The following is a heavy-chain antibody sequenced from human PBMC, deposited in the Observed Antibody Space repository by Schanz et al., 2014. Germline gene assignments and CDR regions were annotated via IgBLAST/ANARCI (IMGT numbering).Heavy chain of an antibody. CDR2: LSGSGGST. V-gene: IGHV3-23*04. CDR1: GFTFSSYA. CDR3: AKLSSSGRLAGYFDY. D-gene: IGHD6-19*01. J-gene: IGHJ4*02. Sequence: VQMVESGGGVVQFGRSLRLSCVASGFTFSSYAMSWVRQAPGKGLEWVSALSGSGGSTYYAGSVKGRFSISRDYSKNTLYLQMSSRRAEDTAIYYCAKLSSSGRLAGYFDYWGQGALVTVSS.